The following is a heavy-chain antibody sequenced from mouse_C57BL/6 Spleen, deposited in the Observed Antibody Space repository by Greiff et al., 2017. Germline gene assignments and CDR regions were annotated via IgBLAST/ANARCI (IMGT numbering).Heavy chain of an antibody. CDR2: IDPEDGET. CDR1: GFNIKDYY. Sequence: EVKLMESGAELVKPGASVKLSCTASGFNIKDYYMHWVKQRTEQGLEWIGRIDPEDGETKYAPKFPGKATITADTSSNTAYLQLSSLTSEDTAVYYCARGLYDYEYYFDYWGQGTTLTVSS. J-gene: IGHJ2*01. CDR3: ARGLYDYEYYFDY. D-gene: IGHD2-4*01. V-gene: IGHV14-2*01.